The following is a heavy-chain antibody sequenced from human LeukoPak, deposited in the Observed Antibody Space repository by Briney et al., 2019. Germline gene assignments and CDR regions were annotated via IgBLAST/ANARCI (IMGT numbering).Heavy chain of an antibody. J-gene: IGHJ4*02. CDR1: GFTFSSYS. Sequence: GGSLRLSCAASGFTFSSYSMNWVRQAPGKGLEWVSSISSSSSYIYYADSVKGRFTISRDNAKNSLYLQMNSLRAEDTAVYYCARDQVSWISGGDYWGQGTLVTVSS. D-gene: IGHD3-16*01. CDR2: ISSSSSYI. V-gene: IGHV3-21*01. CDR3: ARDQVSWISGGDY.